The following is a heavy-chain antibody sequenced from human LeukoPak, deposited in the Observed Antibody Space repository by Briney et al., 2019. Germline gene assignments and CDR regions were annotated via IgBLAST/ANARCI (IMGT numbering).Heavy chain of an antibody. CDR2: IKQDGSEI. CDR3: ARERFFAVDD. Sequence: PGGSLRLSCAASGFTFSYYWMTWVRQAPGKGLGWVANIKQDGSEIYYVDSVKGRFTISRDNAKNSLYLQLNSLRVEDTAVYYCARERFFAVDDWGQGTLVTVSS. J-gene: IGHJ4*02. CDR1: GFTFSYYW. V-gene: IGHV3-7*01. D-gene: IGHD3-10*01.